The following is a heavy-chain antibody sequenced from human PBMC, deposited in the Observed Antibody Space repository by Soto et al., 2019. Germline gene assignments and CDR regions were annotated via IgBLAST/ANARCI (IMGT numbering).Heavy chain of an antibody. CDR3: AKAPLPIAVAVY. CDR1: GFTFSSYA. CDR2: ISGSGGST. J-gene: IGHJ4*02. D-gene: IGHD6-19*01. V-gene: IGHV3-23*01. Sequence: SGGSLRLSCAASGFTFSSYAMSWVRQAPGKGLEWVSDISGSGGSTYYADSMKGRFTISRDNSKNTLYLQMNSLRAEDTAVYYCAKAPLPIAVAVYWGQGTLVTVSS.